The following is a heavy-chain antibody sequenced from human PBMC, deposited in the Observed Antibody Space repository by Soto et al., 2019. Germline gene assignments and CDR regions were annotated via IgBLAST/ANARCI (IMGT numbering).Heavy chain of an antibody. J-gene: IGHJ6*02. D-gene: IGHD1-26*01. CDR1: GFTFTSYA. CDR2: ISYDGSNK. V-gene: IGHV3-30-3*01. Sequence: QVQLVESGGGVVQPGRSLRLSCAASGFTFTSYAIQWVRQAPGKGLELVAVISYDGSNKYYADSVKSRVTISRDNSKTTVYLQMNSLRPEDTALFYCAREVWEHTPRGDYYYYGMDVWGRGATVTVSS. CDR3: AREVWEHTPRGDYYYYGMDV.